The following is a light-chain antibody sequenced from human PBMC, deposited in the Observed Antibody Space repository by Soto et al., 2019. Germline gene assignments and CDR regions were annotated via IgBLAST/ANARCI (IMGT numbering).Light chain of an antibody. Sequence: ETVLTQSPATLSVSPGERATLSCRASLSVSSSLAWYQQKPGQAPRLLIYGASTRATGVPARFSGSGSGTEFTLAISSLQSEDFAVYYCQQYNNWPRTFGQGTKVDIK. V-gene: IGKV3-15*01. CDR2: GAS. J-gene: IGKJ1*01. CDR1: LSVSSS. CDR3: QQYNNWPRT.